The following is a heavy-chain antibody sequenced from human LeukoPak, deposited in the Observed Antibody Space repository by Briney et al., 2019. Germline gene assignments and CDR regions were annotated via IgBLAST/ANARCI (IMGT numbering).Heavy chain of an antibody. V-gene: IGHV1-69*04. Sequence: SVKVSCKASGGTFSSYAISWVRQAPGQGLEWMGRIIPILGIANYAQKFQGRVTITADKSTSTAYMELSSLRSEDTAVYYCARDDDYERPNWFDPWGQGTLVTVSS. CDR2: IIPILGIA. CDR1: GGTFSSYA. J-gene: IGHJ5*02. CDR3: ARDDDYERPNWFDP. D-gene: IGHD4-17*01.